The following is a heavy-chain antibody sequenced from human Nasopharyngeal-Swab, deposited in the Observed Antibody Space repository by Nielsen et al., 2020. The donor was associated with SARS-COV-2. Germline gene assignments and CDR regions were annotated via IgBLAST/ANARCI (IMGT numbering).Heavy chain of an antibody. Sequence: GESLKISCAASGFTFSSNAMSWVRQAPGEGLEWVSAISGSGGSTYYADSVKGRFTIPRDNSKNTLYLQMNSLRAEDTAVYYCAKTDYGDLPYYFDYWGQGTLVTVSS. D-gene: IGHD4-17*01. J-gene: IGHJ4*02. CDR2: ISGSGGST. CDR3: AKTDYGDLPYYFDY. CDR1: GFTFSSNA. V-gene: IGHV3-23*01.